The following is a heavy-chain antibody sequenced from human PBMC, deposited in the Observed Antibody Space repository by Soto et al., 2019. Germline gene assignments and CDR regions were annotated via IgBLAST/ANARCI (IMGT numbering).Heavy chain of an antibody. CDR1: RGSISSYY. D-gene: IGHD6-19*01. J-gene: IGHJ4*02. V-gene: IGHV4-59*08. CDR2: IYYSXRP. CDR3: ARRGLGNLFDY. Sequence: XXTLSLTCTDSRGSISSYYWSWIRQPPGKGLEWMPXIYYSXRPNHNTSLKXXVNLSVDXXKNQFSLKLRSVTPADTAVFYCARRGLGNLFDYWGQGALVTVSS.